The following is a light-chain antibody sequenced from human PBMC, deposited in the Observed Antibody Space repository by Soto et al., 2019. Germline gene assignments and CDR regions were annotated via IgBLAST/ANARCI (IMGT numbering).Light chain of an antibody. V-gene: IGLV2-14*01. CDR3: SSYTTNSTHVV. Sequence: QSALTQPASVSGSPGQSITISCTGTSSDVGGYNYVSWYQQHPGKAPKLMIYEVTNRPSGVSYRFSGSKSGNTASLTISGLQAEDEADYYCSSYTTNSTHVVFGGGTQLTVL. CDR2: EVT. CDR1: SSDVGGYNY. J-gene: IGLJ2*01.